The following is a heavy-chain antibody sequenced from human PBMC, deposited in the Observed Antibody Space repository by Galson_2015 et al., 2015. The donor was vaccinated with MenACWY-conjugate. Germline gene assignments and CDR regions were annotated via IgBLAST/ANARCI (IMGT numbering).Heavy chain of an antibody. D-gene: IGHD3-9*01. CDR3: ARDKFLGNAYWLGPFDY. J-gene: IGHJ4*02. CDR1: GGSISTYY. CDR2: VYYSGSS. Sequence: ETLSLTCTVSGGSISTYYWHWIRQLPGKGLEWIGYVYYSGSSTYNPSLKSRVTISVDTSKNQFFLKLSSVTAADTAVYYCARDKFLGNAYWLGPFDYWGQGTLVSVSS. V-gene: IGHV4-59*01.